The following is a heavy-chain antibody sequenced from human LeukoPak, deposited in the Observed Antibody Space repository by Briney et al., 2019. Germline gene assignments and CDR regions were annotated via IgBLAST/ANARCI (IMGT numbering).Heavy chain of an antibody. Sequence: GGSLRLSCAASGFTFSNYAMSWVRQAPGKGLEWVSTISGSGGSTYYADSVEGRFTISRDNSKNTLYLQMSSLRAEDTAVYYCANHQAVAGPIDHWGQGTLVTVSS. D-gene: IGHD6-19*01. CDR2: ISGSGGST. CDR3: ANHQAVAGPIDH. CDR1: GFTFSNYA. J-gene: IGHJ4*02. V-gene: IGHV3-23*01.